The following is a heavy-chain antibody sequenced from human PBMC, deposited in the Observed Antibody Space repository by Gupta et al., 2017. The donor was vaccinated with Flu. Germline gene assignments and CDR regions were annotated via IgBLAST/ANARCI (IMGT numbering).Heavy chain of an antibody. V-gene: IGHV3-21*01. J-gene: IGHJ6*03. D-gene: IGHD3-3*01. CDR2: ISSSSSYI. Sequence: EVQLVESGGGLVKPGGSLRLSCAASGFTFSSYSMNWVRQAPGKGLEWVSSISSSSSYIYYADSVKGRFTIARDNAKNSLYLQMNSLRAEDTAVYYCAREGIYDFWSGTPPYYYYYMDVWGKGTTVTVSS. CDR3: AREGIYDFWSGTPPYYYYYMDV. CDR1: GFTFSSYS.